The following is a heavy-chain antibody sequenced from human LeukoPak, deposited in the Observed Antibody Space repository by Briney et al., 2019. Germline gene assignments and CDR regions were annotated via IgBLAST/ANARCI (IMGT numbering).Heavy chain of an antibody. D-gene: IGHD3-22*01. CDR3: ARAYYESSAYRHAVYFDY. CDR1: GGTFSSYA. Sequence: ASVKVSCKASGGTFSSYAISWVRQAPGQGLEWMGGIIPIFGTANYAQKFQGRVTITADESTSTAYMELSSLRSEDTAVYYCARAYYESSAYRHAVYFDYWGQGTLVTVSS. V-gene: IGHV1-69*13. J-gene: IGHJ4*02. CDR2: IIPIFGTA.